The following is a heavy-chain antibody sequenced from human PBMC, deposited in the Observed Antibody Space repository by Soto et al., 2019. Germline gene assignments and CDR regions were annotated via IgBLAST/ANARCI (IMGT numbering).Heavy chain of an antibody. V-gene: IGHV3-11*01. CDR1: GFTFSYYC. Sequence: PGGSRRRSWAGSGFTFSYYCMSWSRQAPGQGLEWVSYMSSSGVTVFYADSVKGRFTISRDNAKNSLYLQMYSLRAEDSAVYYCARNTISAAGADYYGLDVWGQGTTVTVSS. J-gene: IGHJ6*02. D-gene: IGHD6-13*01. CDR2: MSSSGVTV. CDR3: ARNTISAAGADYYGLDV.